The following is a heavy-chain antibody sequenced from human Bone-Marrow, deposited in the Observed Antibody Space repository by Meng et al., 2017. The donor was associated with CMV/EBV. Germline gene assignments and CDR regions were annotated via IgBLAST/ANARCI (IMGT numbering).Heavy chain of an antibody. CDR1: GGSFIGNY. D-gene: IGHD3-16*02. V-gene: IGHV4-34*01. J-gene: IGHJ4*02. Sequence: GSLRLSCAVYGGSFIGNYWSWNRQSPGEGLEWIGDINHSGSTDYNPSLTRRVTISVDTSKNQFSLRMSSVTAADTAVYYCARGRRIYRKSWLPFDYWGQGTLVTVSS. CDR3: ARGRRIYRKSWLPFDY. CDR2: INHSGST.